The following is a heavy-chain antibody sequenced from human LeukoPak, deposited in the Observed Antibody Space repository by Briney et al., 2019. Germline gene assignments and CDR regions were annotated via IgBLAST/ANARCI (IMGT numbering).Heavy chain of an antibody. CDR3: ASRDSSWSFVY. V-gene: IGHV1-69*06. J-gene: IGHJ4*02. D-gene: IGHD6-13*01. CDR2: IVPIFGTA. Sequence: ASVKVSCKASGGTFSSYAISWVRQAPGQGLEWMGGIVPIFGTANYAQKFQGRVTITADKSTSTAYAELSSLRPNDTAVYYCASRDSSWSFVYWGEGTLVTVSS. CDR1: GGTFSSYA.